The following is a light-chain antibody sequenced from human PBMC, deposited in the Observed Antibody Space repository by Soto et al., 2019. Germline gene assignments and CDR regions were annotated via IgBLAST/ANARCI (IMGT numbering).Light chain of an antibody. Sequence: EIVLTQSPGPLSLSPGERATLSCRASQSVSSNYLAWYQQKPGQAPRLLIYGASSRATGIPDRFSGSGSGTDFTLNISRLEPEDFAVYYCQQYGSSSWTFGQGTKVEIK. V-gene: IGKV3-20*01. CDR2: GAS. CDR3: QQYGSSSWT. J-gene: IGKJ1*01. CDR1: QSVSSNY.